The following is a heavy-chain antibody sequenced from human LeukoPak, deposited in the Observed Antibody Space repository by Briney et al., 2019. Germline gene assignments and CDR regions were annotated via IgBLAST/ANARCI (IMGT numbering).Heavy chain of an antibody. CDR1: GGSISSSSYY. V-gene: IGHV4-39*01. CDR3: ARLPKFYYYGMDV. Sequence: SETLSLTCTVSGGSISSSSYYWGWIRQPPGKGLEWIGSIYNTGSNYCNPSLKSRVTISVDTSKNQFSLKLSSVTAADTAVYYCARLPKFYYYGMDVWGQGTTVTVSS. D-gene: IGHD1-26*01. CDR2: IYNTGSN. J-gene: IGHJ6*02.